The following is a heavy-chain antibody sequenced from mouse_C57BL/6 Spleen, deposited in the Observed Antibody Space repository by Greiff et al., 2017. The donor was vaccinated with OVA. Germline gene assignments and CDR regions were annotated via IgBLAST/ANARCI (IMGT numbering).Heavy chain of an antibody. CDR3: TTGTSYAMDY. CDR1: GYTFTSYW. Sequence: VQLQQSGTVLARPGASVKMSCKTSGYTFTSYWMHWVKQRPGQGLEWIGAIYPGNSDTSYNQKFKGKAKLNAVTSASTAYMELSSLTNEDSAVYYCTTGTSYAMDYWGQGTSVTVSS. D-gene: IGHD4-1*01. CDR2: IYPGNSDT. V-gene: IGHV1-5*01. J-gene: IGHJ4*01.